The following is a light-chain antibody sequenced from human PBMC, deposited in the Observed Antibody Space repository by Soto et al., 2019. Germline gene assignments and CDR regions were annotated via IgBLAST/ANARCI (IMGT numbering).Light chain of an antibody. J-gene: IGKJ5*01. Sequence: ENVLTQSPDTLSLSPGERATLSFRASQSVTTKLAWYQHKPGQAPRLLISGASSRASGVPDRFSGSGSETDFTLIISRLQPEDFALYYCQQYGGSPITFGQGTRLEIK. V-gene: IGKV3-20*01. CDR3: QQYGGSPIT. CDR2: GAS. CDR1: QSVTTK.